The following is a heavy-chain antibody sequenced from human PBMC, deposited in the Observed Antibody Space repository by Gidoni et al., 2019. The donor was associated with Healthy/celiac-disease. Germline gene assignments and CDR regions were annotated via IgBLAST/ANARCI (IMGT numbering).Heavy chain of an antibody. V-gene: IGHV3-30-3*01. CDR3: ARDRSGILTGFFDY. D-gene: IGHD3-9*01. CDR2: ISYDGSNK. CDR1: GFTFSSHA. J-gene: IGHJ4*02. Sequence: QVQLVESGGGVVQPGRSLRLSCAASGFTFSSHAMHWVRQAPGKGLEWVAVISYDGSNKYYADSVKGRFTISRDNSKNTLYLQMNSLRAEDTAVYYCARDRSGILTGFFDYWGQGTLVTVSS.